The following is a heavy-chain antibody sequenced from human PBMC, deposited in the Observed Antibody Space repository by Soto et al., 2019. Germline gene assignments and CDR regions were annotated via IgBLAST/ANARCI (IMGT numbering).Heavy chain of an antibody. CDR2: ISSSSSTI. V-gene: IGHV3-48*02. CDR3: ARLARTSMDV. Sequence: PAGSVALACAACGVSFRIYVVNGVCQAPGKGLEWGSYISSSSSTIYYADSVKGRFTISRDNAKNSLYLQMTSLRDEDTAVYYCARLARTSMDVWGQATTVTVSS. D-gene: IGHD5-12*01. J-gene: IGHJ6*02. CDR1: GVSFRIYV.